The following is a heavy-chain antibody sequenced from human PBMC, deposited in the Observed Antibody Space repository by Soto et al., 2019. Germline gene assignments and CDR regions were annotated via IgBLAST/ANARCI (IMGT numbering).Heavy chain of an antibody. Sequence: EVQLLESGGGLVGPGGSLRLSCAASGFTFSSYTMTWVRQALGKGLEWVSGVSGTGGSAYYADSVNGRFTISRDKSTNTLYLPMNSLRAEDTAVYYCARGSAYRDYDLEYWGQGTLVTVS. CDR3: ARGSAYRDYDLEY. V-gene: IGHV3-23*01. CDR1: GFTFSSYT. D-gene: IGHD4-17*01. J-gene: IGHJ4*02. CDR2: VSGTGGSA.